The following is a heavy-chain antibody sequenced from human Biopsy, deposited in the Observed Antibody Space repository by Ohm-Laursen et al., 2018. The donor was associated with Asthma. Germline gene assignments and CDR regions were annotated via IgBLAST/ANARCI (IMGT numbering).Heavy chain of an antibody. V-gene: IGHV4-30-4*01. CDR3: ARVVSYGDIYFGIDV. Sequence: SGTLSLTCRVSGGYTGSSDHHWAWIRQAPGKGLEWIGFVFWSGSTHYSRSLERRVSISIDTATNEFSLKLWSVTPADTAVYFCARVVSYGDIYFGIDVWGPGNTVVVS. CDR2: VFWSGST. CDR1: GGYTGSSDHH. D-gene: IGHD4-17*01. J-gene: IGHJ6*02.